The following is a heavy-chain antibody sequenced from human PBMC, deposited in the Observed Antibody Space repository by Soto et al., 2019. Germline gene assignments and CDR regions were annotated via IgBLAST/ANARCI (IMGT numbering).Heavy chain of an antibody. D-gene: IGHD3-16*01. V-gene: IGHV6-1*01. CDR2: IYFRSTWYD. CDR3: ARDRGSHGYYNG. CDR1: GDSLSSYSAA. J-gene: IGHJ6*01. Sequence: SHTLSRTGTISGDSLSSYSAAWTWIRQSPSRGLEWLGRIYFRSTWYDDYAVSVKSRITISPDTSENQFSLHLNSVTPDNTAVYDVARDRGSHGYYNG.